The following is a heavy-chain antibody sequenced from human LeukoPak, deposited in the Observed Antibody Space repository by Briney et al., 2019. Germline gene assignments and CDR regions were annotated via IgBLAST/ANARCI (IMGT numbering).Heavy chain of an antibody. J-gene: IGHJ4*02. Sequence: GGSLRLSCATSGFSFTDYPMNWVRQAPGKGLGWVSYILNSGTTTYYADSVKGRFTISRDNAKNSLYLQMNSLRAEDTGVYYCARDPPDYWGQGILVTVSS. V-gene: IGHV3-48*04. CDR1: GFSFTDYP. CDR2: ILNSGTTT. CDR3: ARDPPDY.